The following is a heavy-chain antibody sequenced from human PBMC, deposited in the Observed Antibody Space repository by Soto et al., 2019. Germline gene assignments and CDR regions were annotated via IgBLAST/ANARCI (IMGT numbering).Heavy chain of an antibody. CDR2: IDWDDDK. CDR1: GFSLSTSGMC. V-gene: IGHV2-70*11. D-gene: IGHD4-17*01. J-gene: IGHJ4*02. CDR3: ARTMRWYGDSPRPYYFDY. Sequence: SGPTLVNPTQTLTLTCTFSGFSLSTSGMCVSWIRQPPGKALEWLARIDWDDDKYYSTSLKTRLTISKDTSKNQVVLTMTNMDPVDTATYYCARTMRWYGDSPRPYYFDYWGQGTLVTVSS.